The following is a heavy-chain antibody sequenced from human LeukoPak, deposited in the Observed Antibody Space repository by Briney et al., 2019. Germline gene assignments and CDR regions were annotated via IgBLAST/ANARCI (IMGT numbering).Heavy chain of an antibody. Sequence: GGSLRLSCVASGFIFRDHYMTWIRQAPGKGLEWVSYISSGGSTIYYADSVKGRFTISRDNAKNSLYLQMNSLRAEDTAVYYCARDFAAAGAYWGQGTLVTVSS. CDR3: ARDFAAAGAY. D-gene: IGHD6-13*01. CDR1: GFIFRDHY. CDR2: ISSGGSTI. V-gene: IGHV3-11*04. J-gene: IGHJ4*02.